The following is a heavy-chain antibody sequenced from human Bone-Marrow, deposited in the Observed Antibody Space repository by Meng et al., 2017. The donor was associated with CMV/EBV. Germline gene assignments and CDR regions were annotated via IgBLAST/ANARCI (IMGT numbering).Heavy chain of an antibody. J-gene: IGHJ6*02. V-gene: IGHV3-11*01. D-gene: IGHD6-13*01. CDR3: ARDGGSSWSLYYYNGMDV. CDR1: GFTFSDYY. Sequence: GGSLRLSCAASGFTFSDYYMSWIRQAPGKGLEWVSYISSSGSTIYYADSVKGRFTISRDNAKNLLYLQMNSLRAEDTAVYYCARDGGSSWSLYYYNGMDVWGQGTTVTVSS. CDR2: ISSSGSTI.